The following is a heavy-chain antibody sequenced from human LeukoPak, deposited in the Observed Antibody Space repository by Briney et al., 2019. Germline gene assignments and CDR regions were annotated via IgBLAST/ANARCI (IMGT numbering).Heavy chain of an antibody. V-gene: IGHV4-39*01. D-gene: IGHD3-22*01. CDR2: IYYSGST. CDR3: AGYASSGYYRYYFDY. CDR1: GGSISSSSYS. J-gene: IGHJ4*02. Sequence: SETLSLTCTVSGGSISSSSYSWGWIRQPPGKGLEWIGTIYYSGSTYYNPSLKSRVTISEDTSKNQFSLNLSSVTAADTAVYYCAGYASSGYYRYYFDYWGQGTLVTVSS.